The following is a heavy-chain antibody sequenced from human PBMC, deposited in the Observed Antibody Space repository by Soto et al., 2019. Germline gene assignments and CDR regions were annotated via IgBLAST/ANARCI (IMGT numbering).Heavy chain of an antibody. CDR3: ARDEGTRYYGMDV. CDR1: GYTFTSYY. CDR2: INPSGGST. Sequence: ASVKVSCTASGYTFTSYYMHWVRQAPGQGLEWMGIINPSGGSTSYAQKFQGRVTMTRDTSTSTVYMELSSLRSEDTAVYYCARDEGTRYYGMDVWGQGTTVTVSS. J-gene: IGHJ6*02. V-gene: IGHV1-46*01.